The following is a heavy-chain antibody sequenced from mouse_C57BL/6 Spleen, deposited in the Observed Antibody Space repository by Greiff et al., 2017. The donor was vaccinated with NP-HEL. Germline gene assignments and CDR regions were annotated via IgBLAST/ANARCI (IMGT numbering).Heavy chain of an antibody. CDR1: GYSFTDYN. CDR2: INPNYGTT. CDR3: AKSAYGSSYYYAMDY. D-gene: IGHD1-1*01. Sequence: VQLQQSGPELVKPGASVKISCKASGYSFTDYNMNWVKQSNGKSLEWIGVINPNYGTTSYNQKFKGKATLTVDQSSSTAYMQLNSLTSEDSAVYYCAKSAYGSSYYYAMDYWGQGTSVTVSS. V-gene: IGHV1-39*01. J-gene: IGHJ4*01.